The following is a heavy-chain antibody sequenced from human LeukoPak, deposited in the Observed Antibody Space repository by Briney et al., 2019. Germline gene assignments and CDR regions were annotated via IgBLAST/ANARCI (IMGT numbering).Heavy chain of an antibody. CDR2: VKQVASEK. V-gene: IGHV3-7*01. CDR1: GFTFSNAW. CDR3: ARGRFGSSWATFDC. D-gene: IGHD3-16*01. J-gene: IGHJ4*02. Sequence: PGGSLRLSCAASGFTFSNAWMSWVRQAPGKGLEWVATVKQVASEKYHVDSVKGRFTISRDNAKNSLFLHMNSLRVEDTAVYYCARGRFGSSWATFDCWGQGTLVTVSS.